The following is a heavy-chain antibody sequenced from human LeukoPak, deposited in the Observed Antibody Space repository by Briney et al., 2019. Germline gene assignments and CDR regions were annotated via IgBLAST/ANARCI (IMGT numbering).Heavy chain of an antibody. CDR1: GGSFSGYY. J-gene: IGHJ5*02. D-gene: IGHD6-13*01. CDR2: INHSGST. V-gene: IGHV4-34*01. CDR3: ARGRYSSSWLGWFDP. Sequence: SETLSLTCAVYGGSFSGYYWSWIRQPPGKGLEWIGEINHSGSTNYNPSLKSRVTISVDTSKNQFSLKLSSVTAADTAVYYCARGRYSSSWLGWFDPWGQGTLVTVSS.